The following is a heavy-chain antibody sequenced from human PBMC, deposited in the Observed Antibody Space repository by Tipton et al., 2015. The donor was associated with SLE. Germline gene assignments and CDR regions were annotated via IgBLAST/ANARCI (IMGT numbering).Heavy chain of an antibody. J-gene: IGHJ4*02. D-gene: IGHD5-12*01. CDR2: VHHSGST. CDR1: GGSISTYY. V-gene: IGHV4-59*12. CDR3: ARADGATGLDY. Sequence: TLSLTCSVSGGSISTYYWSWIRQPPGKGLEWIGYVHHSGSTNYNPSLKSRVTVSVDTSNNQFSLKVNSATAADTAVYYCARADGATGLDYWGQGTLVTVSS.